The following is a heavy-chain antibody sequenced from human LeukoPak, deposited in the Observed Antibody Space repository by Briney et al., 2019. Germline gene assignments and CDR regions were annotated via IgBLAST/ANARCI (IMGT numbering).Heavy chain of an antibody. CDR1: GGSISRSSYY. D-gene: IGHD4-17*01. CDR2: ICYSGSS. J-gene: IGHJ6*02. V-gene: IGHV4-39*01. CDR3: AANGDYVNYYYGMDV. Sequence: PSETLSLTCTVSGGSISRSSYYWGWIRQPPGKGLEWIGSICYSGSSYYSPSLKSRVTISIDTSKNQFSLKLTSVTAADAAAYYCAANGDYVNYYYGMDVWGQGTTVTVAS.